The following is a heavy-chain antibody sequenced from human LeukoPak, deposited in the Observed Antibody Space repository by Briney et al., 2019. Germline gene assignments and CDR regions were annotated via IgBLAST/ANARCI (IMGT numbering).Heavy chain of an antibody. CDR3: AREYSSSWYWFDP. CDR2: IRSSSSYI. D-gene: IGHD6-13*01. CDR1: GFTLSSYN. Sequence: GGSLRLSCAASGFTLSSYNMNWVRQAPGKGLEWVSSIRSSSSYIYYVDSVKGRFTISRDNVKNSLYLQMNSLRAEDTAVYYCAREYSSSWYWFDPWGQGTLVTVSS. V-gene: IGHV3-21*01. J-gene: IGHJ5*02.